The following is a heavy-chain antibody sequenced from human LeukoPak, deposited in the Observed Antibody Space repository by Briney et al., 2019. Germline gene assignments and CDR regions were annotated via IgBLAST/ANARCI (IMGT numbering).Heavy chain of an antibody. J-gene: IGHJ4*02. CDR2: IDHRGDT. Sequence: SETLSLTCAVYGGSFSDYHWNWIRQAPEKGLEWIGEIDHRGDTEYNPSLRSRVITSLDTSRSQFSLRLSSVTAADTVVYFCASGPSRDGRNTNYFDYWSQGTLVTVSS. CDR3: ASGPSRDGRNTNYFDY. CDR1: GGSFSDYH. D-gene: IGHD1-26*01. V-gene: IGHV4-34*01.